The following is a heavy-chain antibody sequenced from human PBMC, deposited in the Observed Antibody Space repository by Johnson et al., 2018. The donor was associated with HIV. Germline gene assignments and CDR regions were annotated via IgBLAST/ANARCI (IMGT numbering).Heavy chain of an antibody. CDR1: GFTFSDYF. Sequence: QVQLVESGGGLVKPGGSLRLSCKASGFTFSDYFMSWIRQAPGKGLECISYISSSGSSIYYTDSLKGRFTISRDNAKNSLYLQMNSLKAEDTGVYYCASYGDYKSSDAFDIWGQGTMVTVSS. CDR2: ISSSGSSI. V-gene: IGHV3-11*04. CDR3: ASYGDYKSSDAFDI. D-gene: IGHD4-17*01. J-gene: IGHJ3*02.